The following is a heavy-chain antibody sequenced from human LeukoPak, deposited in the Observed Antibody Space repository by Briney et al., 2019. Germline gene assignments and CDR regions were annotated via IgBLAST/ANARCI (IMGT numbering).Heavy chain of an antibody. Sequence: GGSLRLSCAASGFTFSSYSMNWVRQAPGKGLEWVSSISSSSSYIYYADSVKGRFTISRDNSKNTLYLQMNSLRAEDTAVYYCAKEGFGIQLWLQDFDYWGQGTLVTVSS. CDR3: AKEGFGIQLWLQDFDY. D-gene: IGHD5-18*01. J-gene: IGHJ4*02. CDR1: GFTFSSYS. V-gene: IGHV3-21*04. CDR2: ISSSSSYI.